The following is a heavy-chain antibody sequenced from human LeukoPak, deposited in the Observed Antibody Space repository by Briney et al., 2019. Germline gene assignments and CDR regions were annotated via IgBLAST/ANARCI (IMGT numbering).Heavy chain of an antibody. D-gene: IGHD1-14*01. J-gene: IGHJ6*03. Sequence: PGGSLRLSCAASGFTFSSYGMHCVRQAPGKGLEWVAFIRYDGSNKYYADSVKGRFTISRDNSKNTLYLQMNSLRAEDTAVYYCAKTGSFTYYYYMDVWGKGTTVTVSS. CDR3: AKTGSFTYYYYMDV. CDR2: IRYDGSNK. V-gene: IGHV3-30*02. CDR1: GFTFSSYG.